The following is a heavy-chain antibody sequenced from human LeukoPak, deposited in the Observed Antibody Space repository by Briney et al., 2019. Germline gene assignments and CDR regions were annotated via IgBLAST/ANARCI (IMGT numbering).Heavy chain of an antibody. J-gene: IGHJ5*02. CDR1: GFTFSSYA. CDR2: ISGSGGST. D-gene: IGHD3-22*01. Sequence: HTGGSLRLSCAASGFTFSSYAMSWVRQAPGKGLEWVSAISGSGGSTYYADSVKGRFTISRDNSKNTLYLQMNSLRAEDTAVHFCARDPAPSYESSDPWNWFDPWGQGTRVTVSS. V-gene: IGHV3-23*01. CDR3: ARDPAPSYESSDPWNWFDP.